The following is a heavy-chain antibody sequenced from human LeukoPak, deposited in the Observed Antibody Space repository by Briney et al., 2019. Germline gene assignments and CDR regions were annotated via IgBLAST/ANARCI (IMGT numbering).Heavy chain of an antibody. Sequence: PGGSLRLSXAASGFTFRSYAMSWVRQAPGKGLEWVSAISGSGGSTYYADSVKGQFTISRDNSKNTLYLQMNSLRAEDTAVYYCAKDVLRYYDSSIPGYAFDIWGQGTMVTVSS. CDR3: AKDVLRYYDSSIPGYAFDI. J-gene: IGHJ3*02. D-gene: IGHD3-22*01. CDR2: ISGSGGST. V-gene: IGHV3-23*01. CDR1: GFTFRSYA.